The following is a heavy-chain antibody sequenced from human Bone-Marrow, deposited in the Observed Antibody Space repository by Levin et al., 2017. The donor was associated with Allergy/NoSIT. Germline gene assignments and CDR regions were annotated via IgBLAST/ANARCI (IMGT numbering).Heavy chain of an antibody. V-gene: IGHV4-4*07. CDR1: GGSINNYD. Sequence: SCSVSGGSINNYDWGWIRQPAGKGLEWIGRIYSSGATNYNPSLRSRARLSVDTSKNQFSLRLSSVTAADTGMYYCARSGLLWFEEPAAFDIWGQGTLVTVSS. CDR3: ARSGLLWFEEPAAFDI. J-gene: IGHJ3*02. D-gene: IGHD3-10*01. CDR2: IYSSGAT.